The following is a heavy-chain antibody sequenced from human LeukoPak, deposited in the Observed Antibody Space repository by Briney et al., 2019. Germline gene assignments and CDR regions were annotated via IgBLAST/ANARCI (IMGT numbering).Heavy chain of an antibody. V-gene: IGHV1-3*01. CDR3: ATGGIVGASVWFDP. CDR1: GYTFTSYA. D-gene: IGHD1-26*01. Sequence: GASVKVSCKASGYTFTSYAMHWVRQAPGQRLEWMGWINAGNGNTKYSQKFQGRVTITRHTSASTAYMELSSLRSEDTAVYYCATGGIVGASVWFDPWGQGTLVTVSS. CDR2: INAGNGNT. J-gene: IGHJ5*02.